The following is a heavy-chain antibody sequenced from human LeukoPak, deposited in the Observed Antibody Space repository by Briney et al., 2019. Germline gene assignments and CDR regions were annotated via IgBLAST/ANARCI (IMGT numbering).Heavy chain of an antibody. V-gene: IGHV4-61*05. CDR2: IYYSGST. D-gene: IGHD6-13*01. CDR3: ARRDSSSCIDY. CDR1: GGSISSSSYY. J-gene: IGHJ4*02. Sequence: SETLSLTCTVSGGSISSSSYYWSWIRQPPGKGLDWIGYIYYSGSTNYNPSLKSRVTISVDTSKNQFSLKLSSVTAADTAVYYCARRDSSSCIDYWGQGTLVTVSS.